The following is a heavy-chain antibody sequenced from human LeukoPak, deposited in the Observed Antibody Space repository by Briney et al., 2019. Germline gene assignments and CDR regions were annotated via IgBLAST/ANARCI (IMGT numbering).Heavy chain of an antibody. J-gene: IGHJ3*02. V-gene: IGHV3-23*01. CDR3: ARGGSYLSAFDI. Sequence: GGSLRLSCAASGFTFTTYAMTWVRQAPGKGLEWVSGISGSGGSTWYADSVKGRFTISRDNSKNTLYLQMNSLRAEDTAVYYCARGGSYLSAFDIWGQGTMVTVSS. D-gene: IGHD1-26*01. CDR2: ISGSGGST. CDR1: GFTFTTYA.